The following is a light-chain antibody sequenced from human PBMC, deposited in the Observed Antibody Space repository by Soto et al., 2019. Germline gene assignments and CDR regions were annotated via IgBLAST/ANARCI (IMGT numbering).Light chain of an antibody. V-gene: IGLV2-14*01. CDR2: EVS. CDR1: SSDVGGYNY. Sequence: QSVLTQPASVSGSPGQSITISCTGTSSDVGGYNYVSWYQQHPGKAPKLMIYEVSNRPSGVSNRFSGSKSGNTASLTISGLQADDEADYYCSSYTSSRTLFGTGTKLTVL. CDR3: SSYTSSRTL. J-gene: IGLJ1*01.